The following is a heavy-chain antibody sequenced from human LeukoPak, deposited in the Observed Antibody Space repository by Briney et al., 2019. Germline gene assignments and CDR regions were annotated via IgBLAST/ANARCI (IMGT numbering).Heavy chain of an antibody. Sequence: GASVKVSCKASGGTFSSYAISWVRQAPGQGLEWMGGIIPIFGTANYAQKFQGRVTITADESTSTAYMELSSLRSEDTAVYYCARVHSSSSAYFDYWGQGTLVAVSS. CDR2: IIPIFGTA. J-gene: IGHJ4*02. D-gene: IGHD6-13*01. CDR1: GGTFSSYA. V-gene: IGHV1-69*13. CDR3: ARVHSSSSAYFDY.